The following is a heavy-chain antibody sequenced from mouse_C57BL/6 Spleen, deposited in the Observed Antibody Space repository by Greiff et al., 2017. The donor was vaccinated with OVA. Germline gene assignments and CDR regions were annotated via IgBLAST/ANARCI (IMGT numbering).Heavy chain of an antibody. CDR2: INPNNGGT. J-gene: IGHJ4*01. CDR1: GYTFTDYN. CDR3: ASSRISMDY. Sequence: VQLKESGPELVKPGASVKIPCKASGYTFTDYNMDWVKQSHGKSLEWIGDINPNNGGTIYNQKFKGKATLTVDKSSSTAYMALRSLTSEDTADYYCASSRISMDYWGQGTSVTVSS. V-gene: IGHV1-18*01.